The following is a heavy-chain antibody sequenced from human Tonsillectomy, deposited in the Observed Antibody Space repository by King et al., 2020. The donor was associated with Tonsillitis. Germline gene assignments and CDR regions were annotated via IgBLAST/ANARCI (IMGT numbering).Heavy chain of an antibody. V-gene: IGHV4-31*03. CDR3: AGSGATFDS. D-gene: IGHD2-15*01. CDR1: GGSISRGDDF. CDR2: ISYTVST. J-gene: IGHJ4*02. Sequence: QLQESGPGLVKPSQTLSLTCTVSGGSISRGDDFWSWIRQHPGKGLEWIAYISYTVSTYYKPSLKSRVTISVDTSKNQFSLRLTSVSAADTAVYYCAGSGATFDSWGQGTLVTVSS.